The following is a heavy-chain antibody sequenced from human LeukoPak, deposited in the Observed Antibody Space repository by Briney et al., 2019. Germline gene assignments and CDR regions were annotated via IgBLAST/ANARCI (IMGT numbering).Heavy chain of an antibody. CDR1: GGSISSSGDY. CDR2: FYYSGNT. D-gene: IGHD6-13*01. J-gene: IGHJ6*03. CDR3: AREDLTYSSSWYEGFYYYMDV. Sequence: SETLSLTCTVSGGSISSSGDYWGWIRQPPGPGLEWIGSFYYSGNTYYNPSLRSRVTISVDTSKNQFSLKLSSVTAADTAVYYCAREDLTYSSSWYEGFYYYMDVWGKGTTVTVSS. V-gene: IGHV4-39*07.